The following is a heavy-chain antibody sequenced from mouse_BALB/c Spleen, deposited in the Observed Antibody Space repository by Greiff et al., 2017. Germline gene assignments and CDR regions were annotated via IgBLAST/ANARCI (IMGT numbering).Heavy chain of an antibody. V-gene: IGHV5-4*02. Sequence: EVQLVESGGGLVKPGGSLKLSCAASGFTFSDYYMYWVRQTPEKRLEWVATISDGGSYTYYPDSVKGRFTISRDNAKNNLYLQMSSLKSEDTAMYYCARDRGYDCDSFSFAYWGQGTLVTVSA. J-gene: IGHJ3*01. CDR1: GFTFSDYY. D-gene: IGHD2-4*01. CDR2: ISDGGSYT. CDR3: ARDRGYDCDSFSFAY.